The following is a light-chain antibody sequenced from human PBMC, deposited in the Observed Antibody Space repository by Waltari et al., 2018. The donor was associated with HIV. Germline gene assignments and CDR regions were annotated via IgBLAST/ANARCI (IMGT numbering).Light chain of an antibody. CDR3: SSXAGGIWV. J-gene: IGLJ3*02. Sequence: QSALTQPPSASGSXGQSVTXXXXXXXXXVGGYNYVSXXXXHPGKAPKLIIYEVTKRPSGVPXRFXGXXXXXTAXLXVSGLXXXDEADXXCSSXAGGIWVFGGGTKXXXL. CDR1: XXXVGGYNY. CDR2: EVT. V-gene: IGLV2-8*01.